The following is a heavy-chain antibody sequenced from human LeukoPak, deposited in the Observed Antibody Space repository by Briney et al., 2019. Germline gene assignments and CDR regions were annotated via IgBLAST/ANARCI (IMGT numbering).Heavy chain of an antibody. CDR1: GFTFSSNG. D-gene: IGHD2-15*01. CDR2: IGVSGGST. CDR3: AKPKGYCSGGNRYWYFDY. Sequence: PGGSLRLSCAASGFTFSSNGMSWVRQAPGKGLEWVSSIGVSGGSTYYADSVKGRFTISKDTSKSTLHLQMNSLIAEDTAVYYCAKPKGYCSGGNRYWYFDYWGQGTLVTVSS. V-gene: IGHV3-23*01. J-gene: IGHJ4*02.